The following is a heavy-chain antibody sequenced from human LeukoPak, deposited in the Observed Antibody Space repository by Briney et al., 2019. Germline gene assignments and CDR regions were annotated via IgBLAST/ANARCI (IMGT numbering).Heavy chain of an antibody. D-gene: IGHD6-13*01. CDR2: IYYSGST. CDR3: AREGGYSSSWIDY. Sequence: PSETLSLTCTVSGGSISGYYWSWIRQPPGKGLEWIGYIYYSGSTNYNPSLKSRVTISVDTSKNQFSLKLSSVTAADTAVYYCAREGGYSSSWIDYWGQGTLVTVSS. CDR1: GGSISGYY. V-gene: IGHV4-59*01. J-gene: IGHJ4*02.